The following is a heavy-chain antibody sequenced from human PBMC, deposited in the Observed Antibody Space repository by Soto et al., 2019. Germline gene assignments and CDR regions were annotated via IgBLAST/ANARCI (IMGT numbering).Heavy chain of an antibody. D-gene: IGHD2-2*01. V-gene: IGHV1-8*01. CDR3: ARSLGYQLLWESLYWYFDL. CDR1: GYTFTSYD. CDR2: MNPNSGNT. Sequence: QVQLVQSGAEVKKPGASVKVSCKASGYTFTSYDINWVRQATGQGLEWMGWMNPNSGNTGYAQKFQGRVTMTRNTSISTAYMELSSLRSEDTAVYYCARSLGYQLLWESLYWYFDLWGRGTLVTVSS. J-gene: IGHJ2*01.